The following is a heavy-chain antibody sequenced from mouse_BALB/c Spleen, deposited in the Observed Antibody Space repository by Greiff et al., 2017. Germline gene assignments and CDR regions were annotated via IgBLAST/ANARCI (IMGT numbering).Heavy chain of an antibody. CDR3: ARRDYDGWYFDV. Sequence: VQLQQSGPELVKPGASVKISCKASGYTFTDYNMHWVKQSHGKSLEWIGYIYPYNGGTSYNQKFKGKATLTVDKSSSTAYMQLKSLTSEDSAVYYCARRDYDGWYFDVWGAGTTVTVSS. CDR2: IYPYNGGT. V-gene: IGHV1S29*02. CDR1: GYTFTDYN. J-gene: IGHJ1*01. D-gene: IGHD2-4*01.